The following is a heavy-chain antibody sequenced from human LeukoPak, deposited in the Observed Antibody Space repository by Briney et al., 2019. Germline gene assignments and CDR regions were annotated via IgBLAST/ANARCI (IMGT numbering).Heavy chain of an antibody. CDR1: GFTFSNAW. J-gene: IGHJ4*02. V-gene: IGHV3-15*01. CDR2: IKSKTDGGTT. CDR3: TTAPPGIFGVVGDT. D-gene: IGHD3-3*01. Sequence: GGSLRLSCAASGFTFSNAWMSWVRQAPGKGLEWVGRIKSKTDGGTTDYAAPVKGRFTISRDDSKNTLYLQMNSLKTEDTAVYYCTTAPPGIFGVVGDTWGQGTLVTVSS.